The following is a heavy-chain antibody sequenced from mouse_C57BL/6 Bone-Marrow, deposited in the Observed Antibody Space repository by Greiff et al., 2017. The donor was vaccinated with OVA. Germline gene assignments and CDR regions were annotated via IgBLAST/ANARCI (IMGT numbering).Heavy chain of an antibody. CDR1: GYSITSGYY. CDR3: ARDDYGGDAMDY. CDR2: ISYDGSN. Sequence: EVQLQQSGPGLVKPSQSLSLTCSVTGYSITSGYYWNWIRQFPGNKLEWMGYISYDGSNNYNPSLKNRISITRDTSKNQFFLKLNSVTTEDTATYYCARDDYGGDAMDYWGQGTSVTVSS. J-gene: IGHJ4*01. D-gene: IGHD2-4*01. V-gene: IGHV3-6*01.